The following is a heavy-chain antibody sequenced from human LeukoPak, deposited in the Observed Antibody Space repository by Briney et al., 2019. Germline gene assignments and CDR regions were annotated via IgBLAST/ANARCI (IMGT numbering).Heavy chain of an antibody. J-gene: IGHJ4*02. CDR3: AANQLSKWELLDFDY. CDR1: GYTFTSYG. D-gene: IGHD1-26*01. CDR2: ISAYNGNT. Sequence: VASVKVSSKASGYTFTSYGISWVRQAPGQGLEWMGWISAYNGNTNYAQKLQGRVTMTTDTSTSTAYMELRSLRSDDTAVYYCAANQLSKWELLDFDYWGQGTLVTVSS. V-gene: IGHV1-18*01.